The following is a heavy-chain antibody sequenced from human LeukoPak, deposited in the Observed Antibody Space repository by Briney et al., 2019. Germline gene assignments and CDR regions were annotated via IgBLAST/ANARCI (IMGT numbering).Heavy chain of an antibody. CDR2: ITSSSTI. J-gene: IGHJ3*02. Sequence: GGSLRLSCAASGFTFSSYSMNWVRQAPGKGLEWVSYITSSSTIYYADSVKGRFTISRDNAKNSLYLQMSSLRDEDTAVYYCARPAIAAAGSAFDIWGLGTMVTVSS. CDR3: ARPAIAAAGSAFDI. D-gene: IGHD6-13*01. CDR1: GFTFSSYS. V-gene: IGHV3-48*02.